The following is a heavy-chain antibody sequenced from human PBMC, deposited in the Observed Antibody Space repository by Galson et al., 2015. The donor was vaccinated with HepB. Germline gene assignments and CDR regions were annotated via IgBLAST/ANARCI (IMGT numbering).Heavy chain of an antibody. CDR1: GFTFSSYG. Sequence: SLRLSCAASGFTFSSYGMHWVRQAPGKGLEWVAVISYDGSNKYYADSVKGRFTISRDNSKNTLYLQMNSLRAEDTAVYYCARDRGDAFDIWGQGIMVTVSS. CDR3: ARDRGDAFDI. CDR2: ISYDGSNK. V-gene: IGHV3-30*03. J-gene: IGHJ3*02.